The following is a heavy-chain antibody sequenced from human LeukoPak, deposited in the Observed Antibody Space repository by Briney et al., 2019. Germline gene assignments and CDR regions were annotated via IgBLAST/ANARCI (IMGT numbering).Heavy chain of an antibody. V-gene: IGHV4-39*01. CDR1: GGSISSSSYY. J-gene: IGHJ4*02. D-gene: IGHD6-6*01. CDR2: FYYSGST. Sequence: SETLSLTCTVSGGSISSSSYYWGWIRQPPGKGLEWIGSFYYSGSTYYNPSLKSRITISVDTSKNQFSLKLSSVTAADTAVYYCARGLRQLVRSWHYWGQGTLVTVSS. CDR3: ARGLRQLVRSWHY.